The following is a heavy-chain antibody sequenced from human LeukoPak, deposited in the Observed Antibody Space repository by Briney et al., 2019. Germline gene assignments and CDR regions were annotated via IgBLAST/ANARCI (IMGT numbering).Heavy chain of an antibody. CDR2: IYHSGST. J-gene: IGHJ4*02. CDR3: ARDRVAVATIDY. D-gene: IGHD6-19*01. Sequence: MPSETLSLTCTVSGYSISSGYYWGWIRQPPGKGLEWIGSIYHSGSTYYNPSLKSRVTISVDTSKNQFSLKLSSVTAADTAVYYCARDRVAVATIDYWGQGTLVTVSS. CDR1: GYSISSGYY. V-gene: IGHV4-38-2*02.